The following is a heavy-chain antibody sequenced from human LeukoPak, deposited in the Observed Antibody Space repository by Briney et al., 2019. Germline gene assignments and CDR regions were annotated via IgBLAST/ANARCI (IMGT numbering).Heavy chain of an antibody. V-gene: IGHV3-33*06. Sequence: GGSLRLSCAASGFTFSSYGMLWVRQAPGKGLEWEAVIWYDGSNKYYADSVKGRFTISRDNSKNTLYLQMNSLRAEDTAVYYCVKNSGWYCLDYWGQGTLVTVSS. CDR2: IWYDGSNK. CDR3: VKNSGWYCLDY. D-gene: IGHD6-13*01. J-gene: IGHJ4*02. CDR1: GFTFSSYG.